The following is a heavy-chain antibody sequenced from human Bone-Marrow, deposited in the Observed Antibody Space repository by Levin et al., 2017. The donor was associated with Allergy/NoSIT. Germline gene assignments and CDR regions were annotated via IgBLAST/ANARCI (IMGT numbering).Heavy chain of an antibody. Sequence: KPGGSLRLSCTASGFTFGDYVVTWFRQAPGKGLEWVGFIRKTGSGATTEFAASVKGRFTMSRDDSKSIAYLQMNSLKPEDTAVYYCSRDDFRPGPYFDYWGQGTLVTVSS. CDR1: GFTFGDYV. CDR2: IRKTGSGATT. D-gene: IGHD3/OR15-3a*01. J-gene: IGHJ4*02. V-gene: IGHV3-49*05. CDR3: SRDDFRPGPYFDY.